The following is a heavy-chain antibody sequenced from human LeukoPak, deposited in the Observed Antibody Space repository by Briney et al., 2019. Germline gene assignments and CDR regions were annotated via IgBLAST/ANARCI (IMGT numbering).Heavy chain of an antibody. Sequence: ASVTVSCKTSGYTFTSYGISWVRQAPGQGLEWMGWISAYNGNTNYAQKVQGRVTMTTDTSTSTAYVELRSLRSDDTAVYYCARGLQENLAWLTAFSAFDIWGQGTMVTVSS. J-gene: IGHJ3*02. CDR3: ARGLQENLAWLTAFSAFDI. CDR1: GYTFTSYG. CDR2: ISAYNGNT. D-gene: IGHD6-19*01. V-gene: IGHV1-18*01.